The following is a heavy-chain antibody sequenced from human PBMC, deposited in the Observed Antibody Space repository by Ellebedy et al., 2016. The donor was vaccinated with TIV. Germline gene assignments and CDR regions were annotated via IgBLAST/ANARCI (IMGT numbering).Heavy chain of an antibody. D-gene: IGHD1-1*01. Sequence: MPSETLSLTCTVSGGSISSYYWSWIRQPPGKGLEWIGYIYYSGSTNYHPSLKSRVTISVDTSKNQFYLKLSSVTAADTAMYYCARERNWSGFDYWGQGNLVTVSS. CDR1: GGSISSYY. CDR3: ARERNWSGFDY. V-gene: IGHV4-59*01. CDR2: IYYSGST. J-gene: IGHJ4*02.